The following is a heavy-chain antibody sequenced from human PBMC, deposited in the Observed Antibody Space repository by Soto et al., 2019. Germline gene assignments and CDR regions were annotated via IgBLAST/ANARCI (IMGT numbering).Heavy chain of an antibody. CDR1: GFSLSTTGVG. Sequence: GSGPTLVNPTQTLTLTCTFSGFSLSTTGVGVSWIRQPPGKALEWLALIYWHDDKRYSPSLKSRLTITKDTSKNQVVLTMTNMGPVDTATYYCTHRGGATVGLYYFDYWGQGALVTVSS. D-gene: IGHD3-16*01. V-gene: IGHV2-5*01. J-gene: IGHJ4*02. CDR2: IYWHDDK. CDR3: THRGGATVGLYYFDY.